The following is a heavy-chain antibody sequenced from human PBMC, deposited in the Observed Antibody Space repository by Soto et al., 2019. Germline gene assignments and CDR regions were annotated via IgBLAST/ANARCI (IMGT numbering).Heavy chain of an antibody. Sequence: PGGSLRLSCAASVFTFSSYAMSWVRQSPGKGLEWVSAISGSGCSTYYADSVKGRFTISRDKSQNTXYLQMLSLRADDTAIYYSAKDYWNPRYFDNWGQGNLVTVSS. CDR3: AKDYWNPRYFDN. CDR1: VFTFSSYA. J-gene: IGHJ4*02. V-gene: IGHV3-23*01. CDR2: ISGSGCST. D-gene: IGHD1-1*01.